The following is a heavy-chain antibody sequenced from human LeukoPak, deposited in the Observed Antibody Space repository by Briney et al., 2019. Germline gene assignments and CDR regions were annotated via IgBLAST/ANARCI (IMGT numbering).Heavy chain of an antibody. D-gene: IGHD5-12*01. Sequence: GESLKISCKGSGYSFTSYWIGWVRQMPGKGLEWMGIIYPGDSDTSYSPSFQGQVTISADKSISTAYLQWSSLKASDTAMYYCARLIMSDIVATLNWFDPWGQGTLVTVSS. V-gene: IGHV5-51*01. CDR3: ARLIMSDIVATLNWFDP. CDR1: GYSFTSYW. J-gene: IGHJ5*02. CDR2: IYPGDSDT.